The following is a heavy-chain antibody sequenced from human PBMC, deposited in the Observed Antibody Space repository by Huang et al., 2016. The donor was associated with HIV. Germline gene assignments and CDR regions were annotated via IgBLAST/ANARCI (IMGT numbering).Heavy chain of an antibody. Sequence: EVQLVESGGGLVQPGGSLRLSCAASGFTFSSYWMHWVRQAPGKGLVWVSRIHSDGSSSGYADSVKGRFTISRDNAKNTLNLQMNSLRAEDTAVYYCVRDPRIQSWLNYFDYWGQGTLVSVSS. D-gene: IGHD3-22*01. J-gene: IGHJ4*02. V-gene: IGHV3-74*01. CDR3: VRDPRIQSWLNYFDY. CDR2: IHSDGSSS. CDR1: GFTFSSYW.